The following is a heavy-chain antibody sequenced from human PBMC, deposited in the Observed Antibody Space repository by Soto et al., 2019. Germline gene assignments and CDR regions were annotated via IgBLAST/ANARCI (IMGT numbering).Heavy chain of an antibody. CDR3: ARTYDFLWGGYRYAPFDS. D-gene: IGHD3-16*02. Sequence: SGPTLVNPTQTLTLTCNFSGFSLTTSGVCVSWIRQPPGKALEWLALVDWDDDKYYNPSLRTRLTISRDTSRNQVVLTLADMDPVDTATYYCARTYDFLWGGYRYAPFDSWGQGTLVTVSS. J-gene: IGHJ4*02. V-gene: IGHV2-70*01. CDR1: GFSLTTSGVC. CDR2: VDWDDDK.